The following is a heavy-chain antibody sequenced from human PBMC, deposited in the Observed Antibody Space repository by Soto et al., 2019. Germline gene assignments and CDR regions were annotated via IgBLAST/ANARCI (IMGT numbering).Heavy chain of an antibody. CDR1: GGTFNTYT. CDR3: ARYSFFVSGRTPTDYPYSGMDV. V-gene: IGHV1-69*02. J-gene: IGHJ6*02. D-gene: IGHD3-10*01. CDR2: IIPILGIA. Sequence: GASVKVSCKASGGTFNTYTISWVRQAPGQGLEWMGRIIPILGIAHYAQKFQGRVSITADKSTSTTYMELSSLVSEDTAVYYCARYSFFVSGRTPTDYPYSGMDVWGQGTTVTVSS.